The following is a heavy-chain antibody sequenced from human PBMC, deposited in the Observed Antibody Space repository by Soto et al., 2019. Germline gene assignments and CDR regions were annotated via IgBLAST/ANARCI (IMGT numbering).Heavy chain of an antibody. Sequence: PCVSLKKACKGDGRRFTGYGIGWVRNKPGKGVGWMGIIYPGVSDTRYSPSFQGQVTISADKSISSAYLQWSSLKASDTAMYYCARHSTIFGVVMDRYYYGMDVLGQGYTVTV. D-gene: IGHD3-3*01. CDR2: IYPGVSDT. V-gene: IGHV5-51*01. J-gene: IGHJ6*02. CDR3: ARHSTIFGVVMDRYYYGMDV. CDR1: GRRFTGYG.